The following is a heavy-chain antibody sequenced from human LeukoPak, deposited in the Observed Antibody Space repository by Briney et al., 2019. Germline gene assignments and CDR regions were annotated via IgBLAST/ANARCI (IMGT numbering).Heavy chain of an antibody. D-gene: IGHD6-19*01. CDR3: ARGVGGTPWIDY. V-gene: IGHV4-39*01. CDR2: IYYNGGT. Sequence: SEPLPLTSTLSGGPISGSSFYWGWSRHSTGKGLEWIGNIYYNGGTYNNPSLKSRVPISVDTSKNQFSLKLNSVTATDTAVYYCARGVGGTPWIDYWGQGTLVTVSS. J-gene: IGHJ4*02. CDR1: GGPISGSSFY.